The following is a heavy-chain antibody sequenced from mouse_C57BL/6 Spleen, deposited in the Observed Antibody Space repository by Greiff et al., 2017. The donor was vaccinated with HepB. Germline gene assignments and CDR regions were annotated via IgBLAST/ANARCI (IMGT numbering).Heavy chain of an antibody. V-gene: IGHV1-18*01. J-gene: IGHJ2*01. CDR1: GYTFTDYN. CDR2: INPNNGGT. D-gene: IGHD1-1*01. CDR3: ARRSRYLFYFDY. Sequence: EVQLVESGPELVKPGASVKIPCKASGYTFTDYNMDWVKQSHGKSLEWIGDINPNNGGTIYNQKFKGKATLTVDKSSSTAYMELRSLTSEDTAVYYCARRSRYLFYFDYWGQGTTLTVSS.